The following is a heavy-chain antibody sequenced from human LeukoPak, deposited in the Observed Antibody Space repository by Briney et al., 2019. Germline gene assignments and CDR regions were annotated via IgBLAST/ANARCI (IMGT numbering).Heavy chain of an antibody. J-gene: IGHJ6*03. CDR2: INPNSGGT. D-gene: IGHD1-14*01. CDR3: ARAPNRRTAYYMDV. CDR1: GYTFTGYY. V-gene: IGHV1-2*06. Sequence: GASVKVSCKASGYTFTGYYMHWVRQAPGQGLEWMGRINPNSGGTNYAQKFQGRVTMTRDTSISTAYMELSRLRSDDTAAYYCARAPNRRTAYYMDVWGKGTTVTVSS.